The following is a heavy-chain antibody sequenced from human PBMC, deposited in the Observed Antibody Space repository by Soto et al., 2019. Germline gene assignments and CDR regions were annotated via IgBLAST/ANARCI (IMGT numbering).Heavy chain of an antibody. CDR3: AKGGSGIDIVVVVAAVHDAFDI. Sequence: RGSLRLSCAASGFTFSSYAMSWVRQAPGKGLEWVSAISGSGGSTYYADSVKGRFTISRDNSKNTLYLQMNSLRAEDTAVYYCAKGGSGIDIVVVVAAVHDAFDIWGQGTMVTVSS. D-gene: IGHD2-15*01. V-gene: IGHV3-23*01. CDR2: ISGSGGST. J-gene: IGHJ3*02. CDR1: GFTFSSYA.